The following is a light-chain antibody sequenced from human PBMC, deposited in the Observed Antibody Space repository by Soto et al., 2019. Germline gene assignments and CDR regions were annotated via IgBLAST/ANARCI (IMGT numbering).Light chain of an antibody. CDR3: CSNAGKSSYV. CDR1: SSDIGSHNL. Sequence: QSALTQPASVSGSPGQSITISCTGISSDIGSHNLVSWYQQHPGKAPKLMIYEGSKRPSGVSDRFSASKSGNTASLTISGLQAEDEADYYCCSNAGKSSYVFGTGTKLTVL. CDR2: EGS. V-gene: IGLV2-23*01. J-gene: IGLJ1*01.